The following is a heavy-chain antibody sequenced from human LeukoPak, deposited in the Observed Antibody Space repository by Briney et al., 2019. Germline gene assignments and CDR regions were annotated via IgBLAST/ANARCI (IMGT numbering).Heavy chain of an antibody. CDR3: ARALGFWSGYYVDY. D-gene: IGHD3-3*01. CDR1: GGSISSGSYY. Sequence: SQTLFLTCTVSGGSISSGSYYWSWIRQPAGKGLEWIGRIYTSGSTNYNPSLKSRVTISVDTSKNQFSLKLSSVTAADTAVYYCARALGFWSGYYVDYWGQGTLVTVSS. V-gene: IGHV4-61*02. CDR2: IYTSGST. J-gene: IGHJ4*02.